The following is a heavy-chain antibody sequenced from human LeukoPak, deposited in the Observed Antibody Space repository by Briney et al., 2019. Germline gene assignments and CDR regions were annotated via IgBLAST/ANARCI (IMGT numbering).Heavy chain of an antibody. CDR3: ARDRYYYDTDVDAFDI. J-gene: IGHJ3*02. V-gene: IGHV4-39*07. Sequence: PSETLSLTCTVSGGSISSSSYYWGWIRQPPGKGLEWIGSIYYSGSTYYNPSLKSRVTISVDTSKNQFSLKLSSVTAADTAVYYCARDRYYYDTDVDAFDIWGQGTMVTVSS. D-gene: IGHD3-22*01. CDR2: IYYSGST. CDR1: GGSISSSSYY.